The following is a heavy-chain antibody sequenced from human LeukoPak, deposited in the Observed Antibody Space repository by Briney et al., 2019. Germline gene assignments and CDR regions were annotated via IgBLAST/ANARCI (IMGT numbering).Heavy chain of an antibody. J-gene: IGHJ5*02. Sequence: ASVKVSCKASGYTFTSYGISWVRDAPGQGLEWMGWISAYNGNTNYAQKLQGRVTMTTDTSTSTAYMELRSLRSDDTAVYYCARVVVFSSGWWQEVNWFDPSGEGTLVTVSS. V-gene: IGHV1-18*01. CDR3: ARVVVFSSGWWQEVNWFDP. CDR2: ISAYNGNT. CDR1: GYTFTSYG. D-gene: IGHD6-19*01.